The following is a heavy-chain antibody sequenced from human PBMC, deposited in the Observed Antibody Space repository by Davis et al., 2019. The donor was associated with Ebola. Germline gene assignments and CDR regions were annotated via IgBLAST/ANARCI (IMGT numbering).Heavy chain of an antibody. CDR1: GYSFNNYA. CDR2: ISAYNGNT. D-gene: IGHD6-19*01. V-gene: IGHV1-18*01. J-gene: IGHJ4*02. Sequence: AASVKVSCKASGYSFNNYAISWVRQAPGQGLEWMGWISAYNGNTNYAQKLQGRVTMTTDTSPSTAYMELRSLRSDDTAVYYCARDPGPGIAMAGTVYFDYWGQGTLVTVSS. CDR3: ARDPGPGIAMAGTVYFDY.